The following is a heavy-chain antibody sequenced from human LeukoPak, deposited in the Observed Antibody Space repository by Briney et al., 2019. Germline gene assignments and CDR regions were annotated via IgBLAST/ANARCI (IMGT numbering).Heavy chain of an antibody. Sequence: PSETLSLTCSVSGGSINSRNYYWGWIRQPPGKGLEWIGSIYYSVDTYYSPSLKSRVTISVDTSKNQFSLKLSSVTAADTAVYYCARLQSESESIRNEYFQHWGQGTLVTVSS. CDR3: ARLQSESESIRNEYFQH. V-gene: IGHV4-39*01. CDR2: IYYSVDT. J-gene: IGHJ1*01. CDR1: GGSINSRNYY. D-gene: IGHD2-21*01.